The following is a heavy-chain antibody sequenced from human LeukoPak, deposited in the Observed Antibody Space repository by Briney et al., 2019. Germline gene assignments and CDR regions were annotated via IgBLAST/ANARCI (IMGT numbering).Heavy chain of an antibody. CDR2: IYPGDSAT. Sequence: GESLRISCKTSGYTFTGYWIGWVRQMPGKGLEWMGIIYPGDSATRYSPSFQGQVTISADKSINTAYLQWSSLKASDTAMYYCARHRGGATPRLLDYWGQGTLVTVSS. CDR1: GYTFTGYW. J-gene: IGHJ4*02. CDR3: ARHRGGATPRLLDY. V-gene: IGHV5-51*01. D-gene: IGHD1-26*01.